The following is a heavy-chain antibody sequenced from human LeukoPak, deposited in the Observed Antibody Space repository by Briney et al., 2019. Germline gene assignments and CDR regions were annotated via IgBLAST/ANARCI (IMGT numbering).Heavy chain of an antibody. CDR1: GFSFSVYW. CDR3: ARDPYSGSYGDYYYYYMDV. Sequence: GGSLRLSCAASGFSFSVYWMHWVRQAPGKGPVWVSRIKTDGSITDYADFVKGRFTISRDNAKRSVYLQMNSLRAEDTAVYYCARDPYSGSYGDYYYYYMDVWGKGTTVTISS. V-gene: IGHV3-74*01. J-gene: IGHJ6*03. D-gene: IGHD1-26*01. CDR2: IKTDGSIT.